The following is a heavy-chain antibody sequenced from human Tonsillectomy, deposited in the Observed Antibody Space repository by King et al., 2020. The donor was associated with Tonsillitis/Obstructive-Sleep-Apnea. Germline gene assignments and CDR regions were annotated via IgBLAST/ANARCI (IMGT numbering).Heavy chain of an antibody. CDR3: AASDFWSGYFN. Sequence: VQLVESGGGLVKPGGSLRLSCAASGFTFSSYSMNWVRQAPGKGLEWVSSISSSSSYIYYADSVKGRFTIPRENAKNSLYLQMNSLRAEDTAVYYCAASDFWSGYFNWGQGTLVTVSS. CDR2: ISSSSSYI. V-gene: IGHV3-21*01. J-gene: IGHJ4*02. CDR1: GFTFSSYS. D-gene: IGHD3-3*01.